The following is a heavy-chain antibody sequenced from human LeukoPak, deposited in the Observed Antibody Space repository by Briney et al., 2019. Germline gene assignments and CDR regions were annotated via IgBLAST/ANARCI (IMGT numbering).Heavy chain of an antibody. J-gene: IGHJ4*02. CDR1: GYTFTSYD. CDR2: MNPNSGNT. CDR3: ARGVPLGYCTYGVCYPPYYFDY. D-gene: IGHD2-8*01. Sequence: ASVKVSCKASGYTFTSYDINWVRQATGQGLEWMGWMNPNSGNTGYAQKSQGRVTITRNTSIGTAYMELSSLRSEDTAVYYCARGVPLGYCTYGVCYPPYYFDYWGQGTLVTASS. V-gene: IGHV1-8*03.